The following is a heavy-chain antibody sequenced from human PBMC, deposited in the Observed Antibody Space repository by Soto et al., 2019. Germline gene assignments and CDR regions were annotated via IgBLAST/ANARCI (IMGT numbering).Heavy chain of an antibody. Sequence: ASVKVSCKASGYTFTSYGISWVRQAPGQGLEWMGWISAYNGNTNYAQKLQGRVTMTTDTSTSTAYMELRSLRSDDTAVYYCARELEIAAAGPARKNWFDPWGQGTLVTVSS. V-gene: IGHV1-18*01. D-gene: IGHD6-13*01. CDR3: ARELEIAAAGPARKNWFDP. J-gene: IGHJ5*02. CDR2: ISAYNGNT. CDR1: GYTFTSYG.